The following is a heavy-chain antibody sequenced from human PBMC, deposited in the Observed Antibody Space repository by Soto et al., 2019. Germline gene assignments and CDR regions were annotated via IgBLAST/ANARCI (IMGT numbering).Heavy chain of an antibody. Sequence: GGSLRLSCAASGFTFSRYGMHWVRQAPGKGLEWVAVISYDGSNKYYADSVKGRFTISRDNSKNTLYLQMNSLRAEDTAVYYCAKDYDFWSGYLFDYWGQGTLVTVSS. CDR1: GFTFSRYG. CDR2: ISYDGSNK. J-gene: IGHJ4*02. CDR3: AKDYDFWSGYLFDY. D-gene: IGHD3-3*01. V-gene: IGHV3-30*18.